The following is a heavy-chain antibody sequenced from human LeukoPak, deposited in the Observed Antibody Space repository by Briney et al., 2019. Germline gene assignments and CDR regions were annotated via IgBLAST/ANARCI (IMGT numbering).Heavy chain of an antibody. J-gene: IGHJ3*02. CDR2: INPNSGGT. CDR1: GYTLTGYY. Sequence: ASVKVSCKASGYTLTGYYIHWVRQAPGQGLEWMGWINPNSGGTNYAQKFQGRVTTTRDTSISTAYMELSRLRSDDTAVYYCASGIKSILVGAHDAFDIWGQGTMVTVSS. D-gene: IGHD1-26*01. V-gene: IGHV1-2*02. CDR3: ASGIKSILVGAHDAFDI.